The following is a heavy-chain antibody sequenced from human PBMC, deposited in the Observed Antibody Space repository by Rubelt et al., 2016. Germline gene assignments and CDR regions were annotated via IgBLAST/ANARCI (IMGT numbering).Heavy chain of an antibody. D-gene: IGHD6-19*01. CDR3: ARHVSSGWQYYYGLDV. Sequence: QLQLQESGPGLVKPSETLSLTCTVSGGSISISSCYWGWIRQPPGKGLEWIGSIYYSGSTYYNPARRVGVTCSVDTSRNQFSRKLSSGTAADTAVDYGARHVSSGWQYYYGLDVWGQGTTVTVSS. CDR2: IYYSGST. V-gene: IGHV4-39*01. CDR1: GGSISISSCY. J-gene: IGHJ6*02.